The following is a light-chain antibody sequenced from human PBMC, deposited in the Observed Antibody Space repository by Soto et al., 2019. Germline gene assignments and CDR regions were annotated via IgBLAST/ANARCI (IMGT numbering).Light chain of an antibody. Sequence: QSALTQPPSASGSPGQSVTISCTGTSSDVGAYNYVSWYQHLPGKAPKLMIYEVTKRPSGVPDRFSGSKSGNTAALTVSGLQAEDEADHYCASHAGSLNFDILFGGGTKVTVL. J-gene: IGLJ2*01. CDR2: EVT. CDR1: SSDVGAYNY. V-gene: IGLV2-8*01. CDR3: ASHAGSLNFDIL.